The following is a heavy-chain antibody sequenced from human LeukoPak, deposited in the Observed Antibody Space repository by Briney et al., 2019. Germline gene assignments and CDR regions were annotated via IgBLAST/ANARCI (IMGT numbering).Heavy chain of an antibody. J-gene: IGHJ4*02. D-gene: IGHD4-17*01. CDR3: AKGRTVTTYPYFDY. V-gene: IGHV3-23*01. Sequence: PGGSLRFSCAASGFTFSSYDMSWVRQAPGKGLEWVSAISGSGGSTYYADSVKGRFTISRDNSKNTLYLQMNSLRAEDTAVYYCAKGRTVTTYPYFDYWGQGTLVTVSS. CDR1: GFTFSSYD. CDR2: ISGSGGST.